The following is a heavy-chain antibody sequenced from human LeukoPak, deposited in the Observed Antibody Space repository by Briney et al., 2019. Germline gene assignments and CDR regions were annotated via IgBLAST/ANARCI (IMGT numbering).Heavy chain of an antibody. Sequence: SETLSLTCTVSGGSISSSSYYWGWIRQPPGKGLEWIGSIYYSGSTYYNPSLKSRVTISVDTSKNQFSLKLGSVTAADTAVYYCARPRGSSNAEYFQHWGQGTLVTVSS. CDR2: IYYSGST. D-gene: IGHD6-6*01. J-gene: IGHJ1*01. V-gene: IGHV4-39*01. CDR1: GGSISSSSYY. CDR3: ARPRGSSNAEYFQH.